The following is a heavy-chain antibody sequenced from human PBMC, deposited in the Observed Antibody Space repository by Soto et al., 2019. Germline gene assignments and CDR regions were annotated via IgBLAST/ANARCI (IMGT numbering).Heavy chain of an antibody. CDR3: ARGGAKSCSSTSCYVDY. J-gene: IGHJ4*02. Sequence: SETLSLTCAVYGGSFSGYYWSWIRQPPGKGLEWIGEINHSGSTNYNPSLKSRVTISVDTSKNQFSLKLSSVTAADTAVYYCARGGAKSCSSTSCYVDYWGQGTLVTVSS. V-gene: IGHV4-34*01. D-gene: IGHD2-2*01. CDR1: GGSFSGYY. CDR2: INHSGST.